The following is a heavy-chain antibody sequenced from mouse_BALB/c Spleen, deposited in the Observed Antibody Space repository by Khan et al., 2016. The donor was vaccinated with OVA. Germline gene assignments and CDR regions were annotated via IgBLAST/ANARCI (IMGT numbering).Heavy chain of an antibody. Sequence: VRLQQSGPDLVKPGASVKISCKASGYSFTGDYMHWVKQSPGQSLEWIGRINPHNGGTSYNQKFKGKAISTVDKSSSTAYMELRSLTSEDSAVYYCAFAGYCSAWFAYWGRGTLVTVSA. V-gene: IGHV1-26*01. D-gene: IGHD2-3*01. J-gene: IGHJ3*01. CDR3: AFAGYCSAWFAY. CDR1: GYSFTGDY. CDR2: INPHNGGT.